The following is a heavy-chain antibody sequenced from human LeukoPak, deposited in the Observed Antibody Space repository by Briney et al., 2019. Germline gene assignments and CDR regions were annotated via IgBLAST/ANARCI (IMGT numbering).Heavy chain of an antibody. D-gene: IGHD3-10*01. J-gene: IGHJ4*02. Sequence: PSETLSLTCTVSGGSISTYYWSWIRQPPRKGLEWIGYIYYTGSTNSNLSLRTRVTISVDTSKNQFSLKLRSVTAADTAVYYCARGEGYYYGPDYWGQGTLVTVSS. CDR1: GGSISTYY. CDR2: IYYTGST. CDR3: ARGEGYYYGPDY. V-gene: IGHV4-59*01.